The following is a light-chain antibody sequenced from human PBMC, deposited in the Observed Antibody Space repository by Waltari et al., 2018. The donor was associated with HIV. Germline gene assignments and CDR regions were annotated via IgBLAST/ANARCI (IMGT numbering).Light chain of an antibody. CDR1: LTVSTY. J-gene: IGKJ3*01. Sequence: DIQVTQSPSSLSASVGDRVTIACRTSLTVSTYVNWYQQKAGEAPKLLISVASALQSGVPSRFSGSGSVTDFTLTISSLQPEDFATYYCLQSYSSPLSFGPGTRVDIK. CDR2: VAS. V-gene: IGKV1-39*01. CDR3: LQSYSSPLS.